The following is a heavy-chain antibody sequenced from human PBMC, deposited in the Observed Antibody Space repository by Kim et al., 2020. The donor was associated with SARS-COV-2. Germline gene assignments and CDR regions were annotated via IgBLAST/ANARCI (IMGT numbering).Heavy chain of an antibody. Sequence: GNTGYAQKFQGRVTMTSNTSISTAYMELSSLRSEDTAVYYCAGGQGSLDPWGQGTLVTVSS. CDR3: AGGQGSLDP. J-gene: IGHJ5*02. D-gene: IGHD6-6*01. CDR2: GNT. V-gene: IGHV1-8*01.